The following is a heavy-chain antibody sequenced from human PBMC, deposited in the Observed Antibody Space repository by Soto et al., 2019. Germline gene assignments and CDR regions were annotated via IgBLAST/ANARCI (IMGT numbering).Heavy chain of an antibody. CDR1: GFTFSNFA. Sequence: PGGSLRLSCAASGFTFSNFAMTWVRQAPEKGLEWVSGISGRGDTTYYADSVKGRFTISRDNSKNTLYLQMSSLTAEDTALYYCAKGINLYGDITPTDYWGQGTLVTVSS. CDR3: AKGINLYGDITPTDY. D-gene: IGHD2-21*01. V-gene: IGHV3-23*01. J-gene: IGHJ4*02. CDR2: ISGRGDTT.